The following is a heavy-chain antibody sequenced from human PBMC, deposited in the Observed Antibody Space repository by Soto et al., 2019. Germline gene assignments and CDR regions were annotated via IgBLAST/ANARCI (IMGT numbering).Heavy chain of an antibody. CDR2: ISGSGGST. Sequence: GGSLRLSCAASGFTFSSYAMSWVRQAPGKGLEWVSAISGSGGSTYYADSVKGRFTISRDNSKNTLYLQMNSLRAEDTAVYYCAKTPLLGYCSGGSCYGKKYFDYWGQGTLVTVS. D-gene: IGHD2-15*01. J-gene: IGHJ4*02. CDR3: AKTPLLGYCSGGSCYGKKYFDY. CDR1: GFTFSSYA. V-gene: IGHV3-23*01.